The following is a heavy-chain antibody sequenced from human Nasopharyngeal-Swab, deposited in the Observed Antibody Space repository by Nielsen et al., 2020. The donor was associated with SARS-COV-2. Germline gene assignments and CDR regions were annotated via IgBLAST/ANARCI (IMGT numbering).Heavy chain of an antibody. CDR2: TKQDGSEK. D-gene: IGHD2-21*01. V-gene: IGHV3-7*01. J-gene: IGHJ4*02. CDR3: AREMGEFDY. Sequence: WIRQPPGKGLEWVANTKQDGSEKYYVDSVKGRFTISRDNAKNSLYLQMNSLRAEDTAVYYCAREMGEFDYWGQGTLVTVSS.